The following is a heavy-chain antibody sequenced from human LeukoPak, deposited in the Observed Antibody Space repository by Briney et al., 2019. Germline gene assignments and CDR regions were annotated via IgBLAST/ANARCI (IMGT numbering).Heavy chain of an antibody. J-gene: IGHJ4*02. CDR3: VGEKNYWGTPY. D-gene: IGHD1-7*01. Sequence: SETLSLTCTVSGDYLSTYSWSWLRQPPGKVLEYIGYIYYSGSTNYNPSLKSRVTMSVDTSKNQFSPKLNSVTAADTAVYYCVGEKNYWGTPYWGQGTLVTVSS. V-gene: IGHV4-59*08. CDR1: GDYLSTYS. CDR2: IYYSGST.